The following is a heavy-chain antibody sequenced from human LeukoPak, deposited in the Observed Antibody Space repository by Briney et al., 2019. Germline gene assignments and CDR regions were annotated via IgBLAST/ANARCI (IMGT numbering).Heavy chain of an antibody. D-gene: IGHD3-22*01. J-gene: IGHJ4*02. CDR2: IIPILGIA. V-gene: IGHV1-69*04. CDR1: GGTFSSYA. CDR3: ARDSPYDSSGYYPFSGDY. Sequence: SVKVSCKASGGTFSSYAISWVRQAPGQGLEWMGRIIPILGIANYAQKFQGRVTITADKSTSTAYMELSSLRSEDTAVYYCARDSPYDSSGYYPFSGDYWGQGTLVTVSS.